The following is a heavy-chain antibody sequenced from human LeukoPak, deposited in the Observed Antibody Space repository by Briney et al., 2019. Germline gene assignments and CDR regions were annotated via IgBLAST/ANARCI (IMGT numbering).Heavy chain of an antibody. D-gene: IGHD3-9*01. CDR1: GFTFSSYG. V-gene: IGHV3-33*01. CDR3: ARDGDLTGYPDY. CDR2: IWYDGSNK. J-gene: IGHJ4*02. Sequence: QPGMSLRLSCAASGFTFSSYGMHWVRQAPGKGLEWVAVIWYDGSNKYYADSVKGRFTISRDNSKNTLYLQMNSLRAEDTAVYYCARDGDLTGYPDYWGQGTLVTVSS.